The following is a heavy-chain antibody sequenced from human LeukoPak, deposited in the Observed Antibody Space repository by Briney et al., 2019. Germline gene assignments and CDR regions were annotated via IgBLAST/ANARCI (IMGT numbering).Heavy chain of an antibody. CDR3: ARGRPHGNDY. Sequence: AGGSLRLSCAASGFTFSSYWMNWVRQAPGKGPVWVSRIASDGSSTTYADSVKGRFSISGDNAKNTLYLQMNSLRVEDTAVYYCARGRPHGNDYWGQGTLVTVSS. J-gene: IGHJ4*02. CDR1: GFTFSSYW. CDR2: IASDGSST. V-gene: IGHV3-74*01. D-gene: IGHD4-23*01.